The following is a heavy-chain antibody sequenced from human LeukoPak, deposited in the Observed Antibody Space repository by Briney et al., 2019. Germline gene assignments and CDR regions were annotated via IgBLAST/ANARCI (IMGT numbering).Heavy chain of an antibody. CDR2: ISSSSSYI. V-gene: IGHV3-21*01. J-gene: IGHJ4*02. D-gene: IGHD4-17*01. Sequence: GGSLRLSCAASGFTFSSYSMNWVRQAPGKGLEWVSSISSSSSYIYYADSVKGLFTISRDNAKNSLYLQMNSLRAEDTAVYYCVGGLTTVTTTGTRNDYWGQGTLVTVSS. CDR3: VGGLTTVTTTGTRNDY. CDR1: GFTFSSYS.